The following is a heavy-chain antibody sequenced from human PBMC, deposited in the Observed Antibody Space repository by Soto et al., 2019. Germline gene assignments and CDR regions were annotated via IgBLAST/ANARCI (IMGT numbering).Heavy chain of an antibody. CDR3: AKDRGSGTLRYYGMDV. V-gene: IGHV3-30*18. Sequence: PGGSLRLSCAASGFSFSSFAVHWVRQAPGKGLEWVAVMSYDETKINYADSVKGRFTISRDNSKNTLFLQLNGLRPEDTAVYFCAKDRGSGTLRYYGMDVWGEGPTVTVSS. CDR1: GFSFSSFA. CDR2: MSYDETKI. D-gene: IGHD3-10*01. J-gene: IGHJ6*04.